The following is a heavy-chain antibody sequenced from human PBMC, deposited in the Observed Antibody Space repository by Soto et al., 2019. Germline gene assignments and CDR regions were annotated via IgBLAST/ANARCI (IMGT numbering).Heavy chain of an antibody. Sequence: GGSLRLSCAASGFTFSSYSMNWVRQAPGKGLEWVSSISSSSSYIYYADSVKGRFTISRDNAKNSLYLQMNSLRAEDTAVYYCARSSAPLYSSSWLVPRNYYYYGMDVWGQGTTVTVSS. CDR1: GFTFSSYS. CDR2: ISSSSSYI. J-gene: IGHJ6*02. D-gene: IGHD6-13*01. V-gene: IGHV3-21*01. CDR3: ARSSAPLYSSSWLVPRNYYYYGMDV.